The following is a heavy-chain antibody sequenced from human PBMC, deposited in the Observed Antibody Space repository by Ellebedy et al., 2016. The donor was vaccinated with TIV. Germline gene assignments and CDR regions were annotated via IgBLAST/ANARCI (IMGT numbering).Heavy chain of an antibody. V-gene: IGHV3-30*03. CDR3: ARARELQPLTLDV. D-gene: IGHD1-7*01. J-gene: IGHJ6*04. Sequence: GGSLRLSXAASGFTFSSYGMHWVRQAPGKGLEWVAVISYDGSNKYYADSVKGRFTISRDNSKNTLYLQMNSLRSEDTAVYYCARARELQPLTLDVWGKGTTVTVSS. CDR2: ISYDGSNK. CDR1: GFTFSSYG.